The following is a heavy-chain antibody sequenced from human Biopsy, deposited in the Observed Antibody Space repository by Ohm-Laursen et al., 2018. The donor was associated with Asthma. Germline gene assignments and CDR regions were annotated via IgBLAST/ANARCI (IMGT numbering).Heavy chain of an antibody. D-gene: IGHD6-6*01. Sequence: TQTLTLTCSFSGFSLTQSGVGVGWIRQAPGKALEWLAVIYWDDDKRYSPSLRGRLTITTDTSKRQVLLALTNVDPVDTATYFCAHTVSSRYDYWGQGTRVSVS. V-gene: IGHV2-5*02. J-gene: IGHJ4*01. CDR2: IYWDDDK. CDR1: GFSLTQSGVG. CDR3: AHTVSSRYDY.